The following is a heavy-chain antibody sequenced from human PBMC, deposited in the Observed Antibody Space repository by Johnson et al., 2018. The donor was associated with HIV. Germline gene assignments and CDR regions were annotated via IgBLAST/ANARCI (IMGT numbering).Heavy chain of an antibody. CDR2: ISYDGGDK. CDR1: GFTFSSYA. J-gene: IGHJ3*02. V-gene: IGHV3-30*04. CDR3: TTDADSSSWNDAFDI. Sequence: QVQLVESGGGVVQPGRSLRLSCVASGFTFSSYAMHWVRQAPAKGLEWVAIISYDGGDKDYADSVKGRFTISRDSSKNTLYLQMNSLKTEDTAVYYCTTDADSSSWNDAFDIWGQGTMVTVSS. D-gene: IGHD6-13*01.